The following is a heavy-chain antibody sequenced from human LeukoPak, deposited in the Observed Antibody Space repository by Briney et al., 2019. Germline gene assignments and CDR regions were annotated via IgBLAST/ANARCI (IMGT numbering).Heavy chain of an antibody. CDR3: ARDLPLAAAVPRFDY. CDR1: GYTFTSYG. CDR2: ISAYNGNT. D-gene: IGHD6-13*01. V-gene: IGHV1-18*01. Sequence: ASVKVSCKASGYTFTSYGISWVRQAPGQGLEWMGWISAYNGNTNYAQKLQGRVTMTTVTSTSTAYMELRRLRSDDTAVYYCARDLPLAAAVPRFDYLGQGTLVTVSS. J-gene: IGHJ4*02.